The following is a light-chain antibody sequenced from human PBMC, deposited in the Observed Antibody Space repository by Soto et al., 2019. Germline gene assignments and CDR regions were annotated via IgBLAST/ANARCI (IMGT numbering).Light chain of an antibody. CDR1: QSISTW. J-gene: IGKJ2*01. CDR2: KAS. Sequence: DIQMTQSPSTLSASVGDRVTITCRASQSISTWLAWYQQKPGKAPKLLIYKASSLRNGVPSRFSGSGSGTEFTLTNYNLQPDDYASYYCQHYNGYPHTFYQGTKLEIK. V-gene: IGKV1-5*03. CDR3: QHYNGYPHT.